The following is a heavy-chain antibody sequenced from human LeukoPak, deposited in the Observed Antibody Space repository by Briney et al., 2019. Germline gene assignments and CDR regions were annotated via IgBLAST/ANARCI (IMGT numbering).Heavy chain of an antibody. CDR2: IIYSGST. V-gene: IGHV4-59*01. CDR3: ARDRWFDC. J-gene: IGHJ5*01. Sequence: SETLSLTRTVSRDSYTTNYWSWIRQSPGKGLEWIGYIIYSGSTTYNTSLKSRVTISLDTSKNQFSLKLSSVTAAETAVYYCARDRWFDCWGQGTLVTVSS. CDR1: RDSYTTNY.